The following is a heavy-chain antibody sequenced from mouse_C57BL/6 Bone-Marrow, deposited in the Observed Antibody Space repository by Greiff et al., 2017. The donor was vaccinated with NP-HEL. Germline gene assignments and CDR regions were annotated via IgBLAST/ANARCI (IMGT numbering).Heavy chain of an antibody. D-gene: IGHD2-5*01. CDR3: ALPTRVTTSYAMDD. Sequence: EVQLQESGPELVKPGASVKISCKASGYSFTGYYMNWVKQSPEKSLEWIGEINPSTGGTTYNQKFKDKATLTVDKSSSTAYMQLKSLTSEDSAVYYCALPTRVTTSYAMDDWGQGTSVTVSS. CDR1: GYSFTGYY. J-gene: IGHJ4*01. CDR2: INPSTGGT. V-gene: IGHV1-42*01.